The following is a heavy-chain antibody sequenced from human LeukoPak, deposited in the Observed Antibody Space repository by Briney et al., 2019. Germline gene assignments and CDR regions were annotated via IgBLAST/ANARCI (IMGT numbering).Heavy chain of an antibody. CDR2: ISAYNGNT. J-gene: IGHJ3*02. D-gene: IGHD4-17*01. CDR1: RHTFTSYG. CDR3: ARSGDYGDAFDI. Sequence: GASVKVSCKASRHTFTSYGISWVRQAPGQGLGWLGWISAYNGNTIYATKLQGRVTMTTDTSTSTAYMELRSLRSEDTPLYYSARSGDYGDAFDIWGQGTMVTVSS. V-gene: IGHV1-18*01.